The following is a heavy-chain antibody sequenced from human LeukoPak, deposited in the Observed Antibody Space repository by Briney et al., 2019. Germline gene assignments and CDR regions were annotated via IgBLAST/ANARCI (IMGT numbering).Heavy chain of an antibody. J-gene: IGHJ4*02. CDR3: AHRGSGSYDY. CDR2: IYGNDDK. D-gene: IGHD6-19*01. Sequence: SGPTLVKPTQTLTLTCTFSGFSLTTSGVGVAWIRQPPGKALEWLALIYGNDDKHYSPSLKSRLTVTKDTSKDQVVLEMTDVDPVDIGTYYCAHRGSGSYDYWGQGTLVTVSS. V-gene: IGHV2-5*01. CDR1: GFSLTTSGVG.